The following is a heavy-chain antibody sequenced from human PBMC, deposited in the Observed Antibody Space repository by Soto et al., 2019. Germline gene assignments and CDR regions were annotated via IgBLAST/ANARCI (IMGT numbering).Heavy chain of an antibody. V-gene: IGHV3-21*02. CDR3: AGERSALPGARDAMDV. Sequence: EVRLVESGGGLVKPGGSLRVSCAASGFNFNTYSMNWVRQAPGKGLEWVSFISTSGGYKDYADSVRGRFTISRDNAKKSVYLEMNSLTADDTAVYYCAGERSALPGARDAMDVWGQGTTVTVSS. CDR2: ISTSGGYK. CDR1: GFNFNTYS. J-gene: IGHJ6*02. D-gene: IGHD1-26*01.